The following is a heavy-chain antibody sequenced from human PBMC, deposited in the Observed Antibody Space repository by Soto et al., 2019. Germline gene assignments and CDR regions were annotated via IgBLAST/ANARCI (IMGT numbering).Heavy chain of an antibody. D-gene: IGHD5-12*01. CDR3: PHHNTTTGPPS. V-gene: IGHV2-5*02. Sequence: QITLKESGPTLVKPTQTLTLTCTFSGFSLSTSGVGVGWIRQPPGKALEWLAVSYWDDDERYSPSLKSRLTITKNTPKNQLALTMINMDPVDTDTYYLPHHNTTTGPPSWRQGTLVTLS. CDR2: SYWDDDE. CDR1: GFSLSTSGVG. J-gene: IGHJ5*02.